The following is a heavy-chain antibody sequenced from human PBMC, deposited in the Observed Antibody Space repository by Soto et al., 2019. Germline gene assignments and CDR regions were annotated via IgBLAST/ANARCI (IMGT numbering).Heavy chain of an antibody. CDR1: GGTFSSYA. J-gene: IGHJ4*02. D-gene: IGHD3-22*01. Sequence: AAVKVSCKASGGTFSSYAISWVRQAPGQGLEWMGGIIPIFGTANYAQKFQGRVTITADESTSTAYMELSSLRSEDTAVYYCARGGYYYDSSGYYHTALSFDYWGQGTLVTVSS. V-gene: IGHV1-69*13. CDR2: IIPIFGTA. CDR3: ARGGYYYDSSGYYHTALSFDY.